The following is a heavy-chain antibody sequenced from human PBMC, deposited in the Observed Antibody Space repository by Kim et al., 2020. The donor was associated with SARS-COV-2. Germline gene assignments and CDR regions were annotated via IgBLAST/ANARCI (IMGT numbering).Heavy chain of an antibody. V-gene: IGHV4-39*01. CDR2: IYYSGST. D-gene: IGHD4-17*01. Sequence: SETLSLTCTVSGGSISSSSYYWGWIRQPPGKGLEWIGSIYYSGSTYYNPSLKSRVTISVDTSKNQFSLKLSSVTAADTAVYYCARHRHFLSVTSDLGYWGQGTLVTVSS. CDR3: ARHRHFLSVTSDLGY. CDR1: GGSISSSSYY. J-gene: IGHJ4*02.